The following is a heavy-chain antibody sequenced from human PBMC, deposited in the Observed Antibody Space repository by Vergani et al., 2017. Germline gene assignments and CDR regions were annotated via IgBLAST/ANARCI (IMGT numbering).Heavy chain of an antibody. CDR1: GGSISSGSYY. J-gene: IGHJ6*03. CDR2: IYTSGST. CDR3: ARGVNLMVVPAASQPINYYYYMDV. Sequence: QLHLQESGPGLVKPSETLSLTCTVSGGSISSGSYYWSWIRQPAGKGLEWIGRIYTSGSTNYNPSLKSRVTMSVDTSKNQFSLKLSSVTAADTAVYYCARGVNLMVVPAASQPINYYYYMDVWGKGTTVTVSS. V-gene: IGHV4-61*02. D-gene: IGHD2-2*01.